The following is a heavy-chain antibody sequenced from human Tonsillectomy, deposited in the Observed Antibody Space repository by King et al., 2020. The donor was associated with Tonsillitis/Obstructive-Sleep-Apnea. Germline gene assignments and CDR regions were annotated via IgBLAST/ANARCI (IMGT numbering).Heavy chain of an antibody. CDR1: GFTFRSYS. D-gene: IGHD4-23*01. CDR2: ISSRSSYI. CDR3: ARGGAAVVSGVDY. J-gene: IGHJ4*02. Sequence: VQLVESGGGLVKPGGSLRLSCAASGFTFRSYSMNWVRHAPGRGLEWVSSISSRSSYIYYADSVKGRFTISRDNAKNSLYLQMDSLRAEDTAVYYCARGGAAVVSGVDYWGQGALVTVSS. V-gene: IGHV3-21*01.